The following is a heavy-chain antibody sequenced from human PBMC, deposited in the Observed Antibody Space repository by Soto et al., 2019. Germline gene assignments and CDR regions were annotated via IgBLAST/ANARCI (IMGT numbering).Heavy chain of an antibody. D-gene: IGHD1-7*01. Sequence: VKVSCKASGFTFTSSAMQWVRQARGQRLEWIGWIVVGSGNTNYAQKFQERVTITRDMSTSTAYMELSSLRSEDTAVYYCAAGKVDNWNYGAHVDYWGQGTLVTVSS. J-gene: IGHJ4*02. CDR2: IVVGSGNT. CDR1: GFTFTSSA. V-gene: IGHV1-58*02. CDR3: AAGKVDNWNYGAHVDY.